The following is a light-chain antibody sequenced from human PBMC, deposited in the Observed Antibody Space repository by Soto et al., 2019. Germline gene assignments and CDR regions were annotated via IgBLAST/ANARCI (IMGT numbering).Light chain of an antibody. Sequence: EMVMTQSPATLSVSPGERATLSCRASQSVNSNLAWYQQKPGQAPRLLIYGASTRATGIPARFSGSGSGTEFTLTISSLQSEDFAVYYCQQYNNWPETFGQGTNVEIK. CDR2: GAS. CDR3: QQYNNWPET. V-gene: IGKV3-15*01. J-gene: IGKJ1*01. CDR1: QSVNSN.